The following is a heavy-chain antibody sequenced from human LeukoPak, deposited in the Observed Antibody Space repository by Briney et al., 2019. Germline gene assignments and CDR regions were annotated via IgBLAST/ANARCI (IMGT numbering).Heavy chain of an antibody. CDR3: ARFYYDSSGYSFDP. J-gene: IGHJ5*02. CDR1: GGSFSGYY. Sequence: SETLSLTCAVYGGSFSGYYWSWIRQPPGKGLEWIGEINHSGSTNYNPSLKSRVTISVDTSKNQFSLKLTSVTAADTAIYYCARFYYDSSGYSFDPWGQGILVTVSS. V-gene: IGHV4-34*01. CDR2: INHSGST. D-gene: IGHD3-22*01.